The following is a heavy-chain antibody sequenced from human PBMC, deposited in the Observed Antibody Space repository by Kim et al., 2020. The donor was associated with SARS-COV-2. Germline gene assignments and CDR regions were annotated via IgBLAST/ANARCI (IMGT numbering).Heavy chain of an antibody. Sequence: ASVQVSCKASGYTFTTYGITWVRQAPGQGLEGMGWINTYNGNTNYAQKLPGRVTMTTDTSTNTAYMELRSLRSDDTAIYYCARDRTGTGGELDPWGQGTLVTVSS. CDR1: GYTFTTYG. D-gene: IGHD1-1*01. V-gene: IGHV1-18*01. CDR2: INTYNGNT. CDR3: ARDRTGTGGELDP. J-gene: IGHJ5*02.